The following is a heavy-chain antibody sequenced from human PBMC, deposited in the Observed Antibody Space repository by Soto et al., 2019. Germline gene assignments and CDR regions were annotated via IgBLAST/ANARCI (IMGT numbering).Heavy chain of an antibody. V-gene: IGHV1-2*02. CDR1: GYSFTANS. Sequence: QVHLVQAGDEVKKPGASVRVSCKASGYSFTANSMHWVRQDPGEGLEWMGWINPNNGGTNYARKFQGGVTMTRDTSISTAYMDLTRLKSDDTAVYYCAIQRSGVEYWGQGTVVTVSS. CDR3: AIQRSGVEY. J-gene: IGHJ4*02. D-gene: IGHD2-15*01. CDR2: INPNNGGT.